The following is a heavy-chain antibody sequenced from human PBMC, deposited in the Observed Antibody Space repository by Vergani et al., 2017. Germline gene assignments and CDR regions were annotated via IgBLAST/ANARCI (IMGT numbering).Heavy chain of an antibody. J-gene: IGHJ4*02. D-gene: IGHD3-22*01. CDR3: AREGDDSSGYYRDY. Sequence: EVQLVQSGAEVKKPGESLKISCQISGYSFTNYWIGWVRQMPGKGLEWMGIIHPADSDTRYSPSFQGQVTISVDKSISTAYLQRSSLRASDSAMYYCAREGDDSSGYYRDYWGQGTLVTVSS. V-gene: IGHV5-51*01. CDR1: GYSFTNYW. CDR2: IHPADSDT.